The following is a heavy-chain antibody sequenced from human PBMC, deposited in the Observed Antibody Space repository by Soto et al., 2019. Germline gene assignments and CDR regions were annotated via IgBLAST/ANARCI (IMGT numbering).Heavy chain of an antibody. CDR3: AQRRNLRVNGGEYFQH. CDR1: GFSLSTSGVG. J-gene: IGHJ1*01. V-gene: IGHV2-5*02. CDR2: IYWDDDK. Sequence: QITLKESGPTLVKPTQTLTLTCTFSGFSLSTSGVGVGWIRQPPGKALEWLALIYWDDDKRYSPSLKSRLTITKDTSKNPVVLTMTHTDPVDTATYYCAQRRNLRVNGGEYFQHWGQGTLVTVSS. D-gene: IGHD3-10*01.